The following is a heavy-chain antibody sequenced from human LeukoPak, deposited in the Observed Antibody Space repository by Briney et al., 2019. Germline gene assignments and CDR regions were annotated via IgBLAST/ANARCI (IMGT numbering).Heavy chain of an antibody. Sequence: GGSLRLSCAASGFTSSSYAMSWVRQAPGKGLEWVSGTSGSGGSTYYADSVKGRFTISRDNSKNTLYLQMNSLRAEDTAVYYCAKDQVSYFYDSSGYRWGQGTLVTVSS. CDR1: GFTSSSYA. D-gene: IGHD3-22*01. J-gene: IGHJ4*02. V-gene: IGHV3-23*01. CDR2: TSGSGGST. CDR3: AKDQVSYFYDSSGYR.